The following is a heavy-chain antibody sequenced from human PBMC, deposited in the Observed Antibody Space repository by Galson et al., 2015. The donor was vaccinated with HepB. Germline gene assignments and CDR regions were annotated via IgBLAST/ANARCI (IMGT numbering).Heavy chain of an antibody. CDR1: GFTFSSYA. CDR3: ARGDDYYDSSGYYDIDY. CDR2: ISYDGSNK. V-gene: IGHV3-30*04. D-gene: IGHD3-22*01. J-gene: IGHJ4*02. Sequence: SLRLSCAASGFTFSSYAMHWVRQAPGKGLEWVAVISYDGSNKYYADSVKGRFTISRDNSKNTLYLQMNSLRAEDTAVYYCARGDDYYDSSGYYDIDYWGQGALVTVSS.